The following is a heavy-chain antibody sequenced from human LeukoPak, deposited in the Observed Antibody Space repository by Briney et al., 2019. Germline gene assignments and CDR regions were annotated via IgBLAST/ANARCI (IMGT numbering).Heavy chain of an antibody. D-gene: IGHD3-10*01. J-gene: IGHJ5*02. CDR1: GYTFTSYG. CDR3: ARADGSGSYYENWFDP. CDR2: ISAYNGNT. V-gene: IGHV1-18*01. Sequence: GASVKVSCKASGYTFTSYGISWVRQAPGQGLEWMGWISAYNGNTNYAQKLQGRVTMTTDTSTSTAYMELRSLRSDDTAVYYCARADGSGSYYENWFDPWGQGTLVTVSS.